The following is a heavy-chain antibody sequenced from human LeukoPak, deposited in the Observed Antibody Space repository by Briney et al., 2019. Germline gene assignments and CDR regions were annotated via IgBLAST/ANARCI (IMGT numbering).Heavy chain of an antibody. V-gene: IGHV3-30*18. J-gene: IGHJ1*01. CDR1: GFTFSSYG. Sequence: GRSLRLSCAASGFTFSSYGMHWVRQAPGKGLEWVAVISYDGSNKYYADSVKGRFTISRDNSKNTLYLQMSSLRAEDTAVYYCAKDRSSGWPEYFQHWGQGTLVTVSS. CDR2: ISYDGSNK. D-gene: IGHD6-19*01. CDR3: AKDRSSGWPEYFQH.